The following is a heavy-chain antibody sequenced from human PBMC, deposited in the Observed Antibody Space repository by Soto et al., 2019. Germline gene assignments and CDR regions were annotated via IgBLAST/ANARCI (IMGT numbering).Heavy chain of an antibody. Sequence: SETLSLTCTVSGGSISSYYWSWIRQPPGKGLEWIGSIYYSGSTYYNPSLKSRVTISVDTSKNQFSLKLSSVTAADTAVYYCASRPYYYDSSGYYFDYWGQGTLVTVSS. CDR3: ASRPYYYDSSGYYFDY. CDR1: GGSISSYY. D-gene: IGHD3-22*01. CDR2: IYYSGST. J-gene: IGHJ4*02. V-gene: IGHV4-59*05.